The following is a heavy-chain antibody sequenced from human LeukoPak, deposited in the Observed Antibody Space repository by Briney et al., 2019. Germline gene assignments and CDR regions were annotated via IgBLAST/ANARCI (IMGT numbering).Heavy chain of an antibody. CDR1: GYTFTGYY. CDR2: INPNSGGT. CDR3: AREVRLEWLLYTPHFDY. J-gene: IGHJ4*02. V-gene: IGHV1-2*02. D-gene: IGHD3-3*01. Sequence: ASVKVSCKASGYTFTGYYMHWVRQAPGQGLEWMGWINPNSGGTNYAQKFQGRVTMTRDTSISTAYMELSRLRSDDTAVYYCAREVRLEWLLYTPHFDYWGQGTLVTVSS.